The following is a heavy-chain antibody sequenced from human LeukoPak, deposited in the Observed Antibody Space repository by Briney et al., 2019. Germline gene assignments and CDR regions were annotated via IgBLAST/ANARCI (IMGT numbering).Heavy chain of an antibody. D-gene: IGHD1-1*01. CDR2: INQDGSEK. V-gene: IGHV3-7*01. CDR3: ARGGTFVSDY. CDR1: GFTFSRSW. J-gene: IGHJ4*02. Sequence: GGSLRLSCAASGFTFSRSWMSSVRQAPGKGLEWVANINQDGSEKYYVDSMKGRFTVSRDNARNSLYLQMDSLRAEDTAVYYCARGGTFVSDYWGQGTLVTVSS.